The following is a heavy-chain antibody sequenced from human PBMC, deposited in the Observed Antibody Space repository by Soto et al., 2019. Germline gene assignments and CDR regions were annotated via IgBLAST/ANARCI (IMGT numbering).Heavy chain of an antibody. J-gene: IGHJ4*02. CDR2: TYYRSKWYN. CDR3: AREGYSGYDPLLLDY. Sequence: SPTLSLTCAISGDSVSSNSAAWTWIRQSPSRGLEWLGRTYYRSKWYNDYAVSVKSRITINPDTSKNQFSLQLNSVTPEDTAVYYCAREGYSGYDPLLLDYWGQGTLVTVSS. D-gene: IGHD5-12*01. V-gene: IGHV6-1*01. CDR1: GDSVSSNSAA.